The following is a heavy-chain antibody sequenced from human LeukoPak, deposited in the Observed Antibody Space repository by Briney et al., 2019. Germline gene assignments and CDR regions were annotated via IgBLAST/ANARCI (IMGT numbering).Heavy chain of an antibody. CDR3: ARIYCSSTSCYHFDY. CDR1: GGSITSYY. V-gene: IGHV4-59*01. CDR2: IYYSGST. J-gene: IGHJ4*02. D-gene: IGHD2-2*01. Sequence: SETLSLTCTVSGGSITSYYWSRIRQPPGKGLEWIGYIYYSGSTNYNPSLKSRVTISVDTSKNQFSLKLNSVTAADTAVYYCARIYCSSTSCYHFDYWGQGTLVTVSS.